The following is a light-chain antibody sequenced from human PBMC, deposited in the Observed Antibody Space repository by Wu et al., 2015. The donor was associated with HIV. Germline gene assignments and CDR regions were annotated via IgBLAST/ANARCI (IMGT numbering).Light chain of an antibody. CDR2: STS. Sequence: EIVLTQSPGTLSLSPGERATLSCRASQSVSSSNLAWYQQTPGQAPRLLMFSTSSRATGIPDRFSGSGSGTEFTLTISRLEPEDFAVYYCQQYGSSQWTFGQGTKVEIK. J-gene: IGKJ1*01. V-gene: IGKV3-20*01. CDR3: QQYGSSQWT. CDR1: QSVSSSN.